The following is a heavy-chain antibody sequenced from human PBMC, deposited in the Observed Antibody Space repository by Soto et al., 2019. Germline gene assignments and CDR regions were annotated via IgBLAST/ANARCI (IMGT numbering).Heavy chain of an antibody. Sequence: TLALTFTVSGGSISSGGYYWSWIREHPGKGLEWIGYIYYSGSTYYNPSLKSRVTISVDTSKNQFSLKLSSVTAADTAVYYCARDRATVTNPYYYYYGMDVWGQGTTVTVSS. CDR1: GGSISSGGYY. D-gene: IGHD4-17*01. J-gene: IGHJ6*02. CDR3: ARDRATVTNPYYYYYGMDV. V-gene: IGHV4-31*03. CDR2: IYYSGST.